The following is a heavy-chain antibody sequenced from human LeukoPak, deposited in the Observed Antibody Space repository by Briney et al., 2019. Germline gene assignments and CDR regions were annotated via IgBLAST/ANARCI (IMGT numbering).Heavy chain of an antibody. CDR2: IYTSGST. J-gene: IGHJ3*02. CDR1: GGSISSGSYY. D-gene: IGHD3-3*01. CDR3: ARAVGVFGVVQGAFDI. Sequence: SETLSLTCTVSGGSISSGSYYWSWIRQPAGKGLEWIGRIYTSGSTNYNPSLKSRVTMSVDTSKNQFSLKLSSVTAADTAVYYCARAVGVFGVVQGAFDIWGQGTMVTVSS. V-gene: IGHV4-61*02.